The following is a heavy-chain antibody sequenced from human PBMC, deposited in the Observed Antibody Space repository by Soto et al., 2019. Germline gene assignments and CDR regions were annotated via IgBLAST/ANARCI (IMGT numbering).Heavy chain of an antibody. D-gene: IGHD4-17*01. Sequence: TSETLSLTSTVSGGSISSSTYYWGWIRQPPGKGLEWIGNIYYSGSTYYNPSLKSRVTISVDTSKNQFSLKLSSVTAADTAVYYCARIRSDYGVYFDYWGEGTLVTVSS. V-gene: IGHV4-39*01. CDR1: GGSISSSTYY. CDR2: IYYSGST. J-gene: IGHJ4*02. CDR3: ARIRSDYGVYFDY.